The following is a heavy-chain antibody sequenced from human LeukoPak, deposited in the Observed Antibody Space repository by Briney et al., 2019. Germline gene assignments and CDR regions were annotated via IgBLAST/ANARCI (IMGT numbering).Heavy chain of an antibody. D-gene: IGHD3-22*01. V-gene: IGHV3-74*01. CDR3: ARSSGYPYFDY. J-gene: IGHJ4*02. CDR2: IDSDASIT. Sequence: GGSLRLSCAASGFTFSSYAMHWVRQAPGQGLVWVSRIDSDASITSYADSVKGRFTVSRDNARRTLYLQMNSLRAEDTAVYYCARSSGYPYFDYWGQGTLVTVSS. CDR1: GFTFSSYA.